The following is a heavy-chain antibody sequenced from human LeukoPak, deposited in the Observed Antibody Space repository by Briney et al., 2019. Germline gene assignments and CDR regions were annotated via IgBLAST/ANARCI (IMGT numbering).Heavy chain of an antibody. CDR3: AKDQDVAAAGTWGSIDY. CDR2: ISGDSYYI. D-gene: IGHD6-13*01. Sequence: GGSLRLSCAASGFTFSSYSMNWVRQAPGKGLEWVSSISGDSYYIYYAESVRGRFTISRDNAKNSLYLQMNSLRAEDTAVYYCAKDQDVAAAGTWGSIDYWGQGTLVTVSS. CDR1: GFTFSSYS. V-gene: IGHV3-21*01. J-gene: IGHJ4*02.